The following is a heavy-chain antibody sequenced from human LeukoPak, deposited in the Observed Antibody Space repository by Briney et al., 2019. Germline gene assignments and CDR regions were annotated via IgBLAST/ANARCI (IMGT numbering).Heavy chain of an antibody. CDR1: GYTFTNYD. CDR3: ARGCYYYDSSGYLGDY. V-gene: IGHV1-8*03. J-gene: IGHJ4*02. D-gene: IGHD3-22*01. CDR2: MNPISGNT. Sequence: ASVKVSCRTSGYTFTNYDINWVRQATGQGLEWMGWMNPISGNTGYAQKFQGRVTITRNTSISTAYMELSSLRSDDTAVYYCARGCYYYDSSGYLGDYWGQGTLVTVSS.